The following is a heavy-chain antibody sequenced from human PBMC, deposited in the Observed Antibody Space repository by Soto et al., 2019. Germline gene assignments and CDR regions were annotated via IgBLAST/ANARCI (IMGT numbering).Heavy chain of an antibody. CDR1: GYTFTSYY. J-gene: IGHJ6*02. CDR2: INPSGGST. D-gene: IGHD5-12*01. CDR3: ARQGSNGGYVYFAMDV. V-gene: IGHV1-46*01. Sequence: ASVKVSCKASGYTFTSYYMHWVRQAPGQGLEWMGIINPSGGSTSYAQKFQGRVTMTRDTSTSTVYMERSSLRSEDTAVYYCARQGSNGGYVYFAMDVWGQGTTVTVSS.